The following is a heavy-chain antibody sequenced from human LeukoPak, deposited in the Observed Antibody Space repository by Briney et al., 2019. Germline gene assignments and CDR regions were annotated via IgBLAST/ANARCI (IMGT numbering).Heavy chain of an antibody. CDR1: GFTFSSYV. D-gene: IGHD3-22*01. V-gene: IGHV3-13*01. CDR2: IGTAGDT. Sequence: PGGSLRLSCAASGFTFSSYVMHWVRQATGKGLEWVSAIGTAGDTYYPGSVKGRFTIPRENAKNSLYLQMNSLRAGDTAVYYCVARPSYYDSSGYYGNWGQGTLVTVSS. J-gene: IGHJ4*02. CDR3: VARPSYYDSSGYYGN.